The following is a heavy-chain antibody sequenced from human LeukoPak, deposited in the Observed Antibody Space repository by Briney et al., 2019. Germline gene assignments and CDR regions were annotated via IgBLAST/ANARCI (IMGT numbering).Heavy chain of an antibody. V-gene: IGHV3-23*01. D-gene: IGHD6-19*01. J-gene: IGHJ4*02. CDR3: AKDQAAVAAYSFDY. Sequence: GGSLRRSCAASGFTVSSYAMSWVRQAPGKGLEWVSAISGSGGSTYYADSVKGRFTISRDNSKNTLYLQMNSLRAEDTAVYYCAKDQAAVAAYSFDYWGQGTLVTVSS. CDR2: ISGSGGST. CDR1: GFTVSSYA.